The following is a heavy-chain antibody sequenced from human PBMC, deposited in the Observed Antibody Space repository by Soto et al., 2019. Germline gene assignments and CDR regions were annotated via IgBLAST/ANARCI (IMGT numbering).Heavy chain of an antibody. D-gene: IGHD3-9*01. CDR2: INPSGGST. CDR3: ARDLAELRYFDWSDAFDI. Sequence: ASVKVSCKASGYTFTSCYMHWVRQAPGQGLEWMGIINPSGGSTSYAQKFQGRVTMTRDTSTSTVYMELSSLRSEDTAVYYCARDLAELRYFDWSDAFDIWGQGTMDTVSS. V-gene: IGHV1-46*03. J-gene: IGHJ3*02. CDR1: GYTFTSCY.